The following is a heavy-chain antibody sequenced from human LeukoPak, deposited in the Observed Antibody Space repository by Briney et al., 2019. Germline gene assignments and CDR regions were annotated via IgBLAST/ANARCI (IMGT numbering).Heavy chain of an antibody. D-gene: IGHD5-18*01. V-gene: IGHV1-69*05. CDR3: ARDGYSYDGWFDS. CDR2: IISICGTA. J-gene: IGHJ5*01. CDR1: GGTFSSYA. Sequence: SVKVSCKASGGTFSSYAISGVRQAPAQGLEWMGRIISICGTANYEQKFQSRRTITTDESTSTAYMELSSLRSEDTAVYYCARDGYSYDGWFDSWGQGTLVTVSS.